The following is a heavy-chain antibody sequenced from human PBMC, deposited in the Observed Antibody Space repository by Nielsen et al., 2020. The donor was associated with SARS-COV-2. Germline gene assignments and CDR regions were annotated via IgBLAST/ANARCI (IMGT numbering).Heavy chain of an antibody. V-gene: IGHV3-21*01. CDR1: GFTFSSYS. CDR2: ISSSSSYI. Sequence: GESLKISCAASGFTFSSYSMNWVRQAPGKGLEWVSSISSSSSYIYYADSVKGRFTISRDTAKNSLYLQMNSLRAEDTAVYYCARGKVDYDILTGYWGGIADWFDPWGQGTLVTVSS. CDR3: ARGKVDYDILTGYWGGIADWFDP. J-gene: IGHJ5*02. D-gene: IGHD3-9*01.